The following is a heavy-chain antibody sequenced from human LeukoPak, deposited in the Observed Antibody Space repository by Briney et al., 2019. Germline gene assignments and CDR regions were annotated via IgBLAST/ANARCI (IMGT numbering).Heavy chain of an antibody. CDR3: AKVPRDSDCY. V-gene: IGHV3-7*01. CDR2: INEDGSVK. CDR1: GGTFSAYW. D-gene: IGHD2-21*02. Sequence: GGSLRLSGAVSGGTFSAYWMAWVRQSPGKGLEWVAEINEDGSVKYYVDSMKGRFTISRGNAKNSLYLQMNSLGAEDTAVYYCAKVPRDSDCYWGQGTLVTVSS. J-gene: IGHJ4*02.